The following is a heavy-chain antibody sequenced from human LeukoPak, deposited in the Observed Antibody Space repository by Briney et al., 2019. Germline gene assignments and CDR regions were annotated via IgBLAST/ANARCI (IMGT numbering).Heavy chain of an antibody. CDR1: GFTFSSYA. D-gene: IGHD1-26*01. Sequence: PGGSLRLSCAASGFTFSSYAMSWVRQAPGKGLEWVSAISGSGGSTYYADSVKGRFTISRDNSKNTLYLQMNSLRAEDTAVYYCAKGGAYIVGANSVDYWGQGTLVTVSS. V-gene: IGHV3-23*01. J-gene: IGHJ4*02. CDR3: AKGGAYIVGANSVDY. CDR2: ISGSGGST.